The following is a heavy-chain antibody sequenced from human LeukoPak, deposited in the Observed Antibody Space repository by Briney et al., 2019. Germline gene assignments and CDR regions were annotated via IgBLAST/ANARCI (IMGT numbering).Heavy chain of an antibody. CDR1: GGTFSSYA. D-gene: IGHD3-3*01. Sequence: SVKVSCKASGGTFSSYAISWVRQAPGQGLEWMGGIIPIFGTANYAQKFQGRVTITADESTSTAYMELSSLRSEDTAVYYCARGPHVLRFLEWTPLDYWGQGTLVTVSS. CDR3: ARGPHVLRFLEWTPLDY. J-gene: IGHJ4*02. CDR2: IIPIFGTA. V-gene: IGHV1-69*01.